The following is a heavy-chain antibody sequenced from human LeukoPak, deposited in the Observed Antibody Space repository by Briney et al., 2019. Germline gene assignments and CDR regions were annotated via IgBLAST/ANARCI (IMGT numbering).Heavy chain of an antibody. CDR3: VRGQSAGYSSSGSSSWGRLGD. CDR2: IKQDGSEK. V-gene: IGHV3-7*01. D-gene: IGHD6-13*01. Sequence: PGGSLRLSCAASGFTFSSYWMSWVRQAPGKGLEWVANIKQDGSEKYYVDSVKGRFTISRDNAKNSLYLQMNSLRAEDTAVYYCVRGQSAGYSSSGSSSWGRLGDWGQGTLVTVSS. J-gene: IGHJ4*02. CDR1: GFTFSSYW.